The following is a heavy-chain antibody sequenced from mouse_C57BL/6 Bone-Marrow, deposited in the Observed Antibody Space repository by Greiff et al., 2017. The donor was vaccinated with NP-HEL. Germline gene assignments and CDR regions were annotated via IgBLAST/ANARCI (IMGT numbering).Heavy chain of an antibody. V-gene: IGHV1-69*01. D-gene: IGHD1-1*01. CDR2: IDPSDSYT. CDR3: ARGAVVAPYFDY. CDR1: GYTFTSYW. J-gene: IGHJ2*01. Sequence: VQLQQPGAELVMPGASVKLSCKASGYTFTSYWMHWVKQRPGQGLEWIGEIDPSDSYTNYNQKFKGKSTLTVDKSSSTAYMQLSSLTSEDSAVYYCARGAVVAPYFDYWGQGTTLTVSS.